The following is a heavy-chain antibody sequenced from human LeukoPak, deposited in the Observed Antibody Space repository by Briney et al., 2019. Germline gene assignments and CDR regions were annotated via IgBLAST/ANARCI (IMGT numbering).Heavy chain of an antibody. J-gene: IGHJ4*02. Sequence: PSETLSLTCAVYGGSFSGYYWSWIRQPPGKGLEWLGEINHSGSTNYNPSLKSRVTISVDTSKNQFSLKLSSVTAADTAVYYCARVYDSSGYPGVDYWGQGTLVTVSS. CDR1: GGSFSGYY. D-gene: IGHD3-22*01. V-gene: IGHV4-34*01. CDR3: ARVYDSSGYPGVDY. CDR2: INHSGST.